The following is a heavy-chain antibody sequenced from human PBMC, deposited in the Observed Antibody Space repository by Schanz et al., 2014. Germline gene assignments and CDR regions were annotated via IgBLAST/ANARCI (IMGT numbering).Heavy chain of an antibody. J-gene: IGHJ4*02. Sequence: QVQLVQSGDEVKKPGASMKVSCKASGYTFTTYYMLWVRQAPGQGLEWMGIINPSGGSTRYGQKFQGRITVTTDTSTSTAYMELRSLRSDDTAVYYCARDQSPYTNSSDVRYFDYWGQGTLVTVSS. CDR1: GYTFTTYY. D-gene: IGHD6-6*01. CDR2: INPSGGST. CDR3: ARDQSPYTNSSDVRYFDY. V-gene: IGHV1-46*01.